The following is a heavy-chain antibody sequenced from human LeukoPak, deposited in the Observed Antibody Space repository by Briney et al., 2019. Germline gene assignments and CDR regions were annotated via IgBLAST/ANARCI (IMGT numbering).Heavy chain of an antibody. Sequence: ASVKVSCKASEYTFTGYYMHWVRQAPGQGLEWMGRINPNSGGTNYAQKFQGRVTMTRDTSISTAYMELSRLRSDDTAVYYCAKDFWSGYYKFDPWGQGTLVTVSS. D-gene: IGHD3-3*01. CDR2: INPNSGGT. CDR3: AKDFWSGYYKFDP. J-gene: IGHJ5*02. V-gene: IGHV1-2*06. CDR1: EYTFTGYY.